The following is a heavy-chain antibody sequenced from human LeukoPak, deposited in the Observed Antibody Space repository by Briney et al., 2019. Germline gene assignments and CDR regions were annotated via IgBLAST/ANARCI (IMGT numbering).Heavy chain of an antibody. Sequence: PGGSLRLSCAASGFTFDDYAMHWVRQAPGKGLEWVSGISWNSGSIGYADSVKGRFTISRDNAKNSLYLQMNSLRAEDTALYYCAIIYSSGRKGLVYWGQGTLVTVSS. D-gene: IGHD6-19*01. CDR3: AIIYSSGRKGLVY. CDR2: ISWNSGSI. J-gene: IGHJ4*02. CDR1: GFTFDDYA. V-gene: IGHV3-9*01.